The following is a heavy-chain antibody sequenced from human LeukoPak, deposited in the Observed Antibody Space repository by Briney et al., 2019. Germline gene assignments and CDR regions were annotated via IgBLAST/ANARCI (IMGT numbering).Heavy chain of an antibody. J-gene: IGHJ4*02. CDR3: ARDGHYYGSGSLYFDY. CDR1: GGSISSSSYY. V-gene: IGHV4-39*07. D-gene: IGHD3-10*01. CDR2: IYYSGST. Sequence: SETLSLTCTVSGGSISSSSYYWGWIRQPPGKGLEWIGSIYYSGSTYYNPSLKSRVTISVDTSKNQFSLKLGSVTAADTAVYYCARDGHYYGSGSLYFDYWGQGTLVTVSS.